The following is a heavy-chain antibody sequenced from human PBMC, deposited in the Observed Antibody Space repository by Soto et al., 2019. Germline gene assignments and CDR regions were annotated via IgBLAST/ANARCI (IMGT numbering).Heavy chain of an antibody. CDR2: ISAHNGNT. D-gene: IGHD3-22*01. CDR3: ARSEDDYDRSGDYYVIDAFDI. CDR1: GYTFTSYG. J-gene: IGHJ3*02. V-gene: IGHV1-18*01. Sequence: QVQLVQSGAEVKKPGASVKVSCKASGYTFTSYGISWVRQAPGQGLEWMGWISAHNGNTNYAQKLQGRVTMTTDTSTSTGYMELRGLRSDYTAVYYCARSEDDYDRSGDYYVIDAFDIWGQGTMVTVSS.